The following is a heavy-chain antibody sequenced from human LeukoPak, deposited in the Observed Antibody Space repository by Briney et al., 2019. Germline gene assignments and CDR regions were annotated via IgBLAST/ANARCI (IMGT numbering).Heavy chain of an antibody. J-gene: IGHJ4*02. CDR2: ISYDGSNK. Sequence: PGRSLRLSCAASGFTFSSYAMHWVRQAPGKGLEWVALISYDGSNKYYADSVKDRFTISRDNSKNTLFLQMNSLRVEDSAVYYCMRVFAYSYGDFDNWGQGTLVAVSS. V-gene: IGHV3-30*14. CDR3: MRVFAYSYGDFDN. CDR1: GFTFSSYA. D-gene: IGHD5-18*01.